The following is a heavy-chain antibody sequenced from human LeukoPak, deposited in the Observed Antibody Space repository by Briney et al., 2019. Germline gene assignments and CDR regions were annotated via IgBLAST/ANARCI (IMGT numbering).Heavy chain of an antibody. V-gene: IGHV6-1*01. CDR2: TYYRSKWYY. CDR1: GDSVSTINGA. J-gene: IGHJ4*02. Sequence: SQTLSLTCGISGDSVSTINGAWNWVRQSPSRGLVWLGRTYYRSKWYYDYAVSVQGRITINPDTSKNQFSLQLSSVTPEDTAVYYCARDEGNTGWHTFDIWGQGTLITVSS. D-gene: IGHD6-19*01. CDR3: ARDEGNTGWHTFDI.